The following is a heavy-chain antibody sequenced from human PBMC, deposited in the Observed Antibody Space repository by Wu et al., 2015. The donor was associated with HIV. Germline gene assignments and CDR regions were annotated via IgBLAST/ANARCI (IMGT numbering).Heavy chain of an antibody. V-gene: IGHV1-2*02. CDR2: INPNSGGT. D-gene: IGHD3-22*01. J-gene: IGHJ5*02. CDR3: ARVIYDSSGYYYNWFDP. Sequence: QVQLVQSGAEVKKPGASVKVSCKASGYTFTGYYMHWVRQAPGQGLEWMGWINPNSGGTNYAQKFQGRVTMTRDTSISTAYMELSRLRSDDTAVYYCARVIYDSSGYYYNWFDPWGQGTLVHRLL. CDR1: GYTFTGYY.